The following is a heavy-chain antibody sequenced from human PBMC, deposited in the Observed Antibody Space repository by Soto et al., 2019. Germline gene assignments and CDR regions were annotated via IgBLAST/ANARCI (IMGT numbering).Heavy chain of an antibody. V-gene: IGHV4-30-2*01. J-gene: IGHJ5*02. Sequence: SETLSLTCAVSGDSISSGGYSCGWIWQPPGKGLEWIGYIYHSGSTYYNPSLKSRVTISVDRSKNQFSLKLSSVTAADTAVYYCARVPGPWGQGTLVTVSS. CDR2: IYHSGST. CDR1: GDSISSGGYS. CDR3: ARVPGP.